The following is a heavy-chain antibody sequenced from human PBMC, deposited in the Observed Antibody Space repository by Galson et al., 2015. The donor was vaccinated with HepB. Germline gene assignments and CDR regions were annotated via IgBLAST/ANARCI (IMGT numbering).Heavy chain of an antibody. Sequence: SLRLSCAASGFTLSNYWMNWVRQAPGKGLVWVSRITHDGSGTNYADSVTGRFTVSRDDAKNTLYLQMNSLRAEDTAVYYCTNFGRHEVPTKPYHGMDVWGQGTTVIVSS. CDR3: TNFGRHEVPTKPYHGMDV. V-gene: IGHV3-74*01. CDR1: GFTLSNYW. J-gene: IGHJ6*02. D-gene: IGHD5-24*01. CDR2: ITHDGSGT.